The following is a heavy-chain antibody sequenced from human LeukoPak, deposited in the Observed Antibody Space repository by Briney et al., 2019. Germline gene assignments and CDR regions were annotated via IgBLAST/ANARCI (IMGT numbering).Heavy chain of an antibody. D-gene: IGHD5-18*01. V-gene: IGHV3-23*01. CDR1: GFTFGDYA. CDR3: AKGGGYSYGPYYFDY. J-gene: IGHJ4*02. CDR2: ISGSSKSNSP. Sequence: GGSLRLSCAGSGFTFGDYAMSWVRQAPGKGLEWVSAISGSSKSNSPWYADSVKGRFTISRDNSKNTLYLQMNSLRAEDTAVYYCAKGGGYSYGPYYFDYWGQGTLVTVSS.